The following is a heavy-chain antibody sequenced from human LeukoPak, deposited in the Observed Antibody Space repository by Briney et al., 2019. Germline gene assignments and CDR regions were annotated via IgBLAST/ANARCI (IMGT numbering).Heavy chain of an antibody. CDR3: ARANIPWFDP. Sequence: SETLSLTCAVSGGSISSGGYSWSWIRQPPGKGLEWIGYIYHSGSTYYNPSLKSRVTISVDRSKNQFSLKLSPVTAADTAVYYCARANIPWFDPWGQGTLVTVSS. V-gene: IGHV4-30-2*01. CDR2: IYHSGST. D-gene: IGHD2/OR15-2a*01. J-gene: IGHJ5*02. CDR1: GGSISSGGYS.